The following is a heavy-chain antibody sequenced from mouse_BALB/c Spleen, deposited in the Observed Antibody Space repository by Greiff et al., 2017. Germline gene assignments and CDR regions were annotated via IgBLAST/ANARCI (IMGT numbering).Heavy chain of an antibody. V-gene: IGHV14-3*02. J-gene: IGHJ3*01. D-gene: IGHD2-4*01. CDR2: IDPANGNT. CDR1: GFNIKDTY. CDR3: AYYDTAY. Sequence: VHVKQSGAELVKPGASVKLSCTASGFNIKDTYMHWVKQRPEQGLEWIGRIDPANGNTKYDPKFQGKATITADTSSNTAYLQLSSLTSEDTAVYYCAYYDTAYWGQGTLVTVSA.